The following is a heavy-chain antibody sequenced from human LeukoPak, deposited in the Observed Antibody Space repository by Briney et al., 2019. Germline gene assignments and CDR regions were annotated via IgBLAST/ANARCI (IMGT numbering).Heavy chain of an antibody. J-gene: IGHJ4*02. CDR2: IYYSGST. CDR1: GGSISSYY. D-gene: IGHD1-26*01. V-gene: IGHV4-59*01. CDR3: ASSDIVGATPFDY. Sequence: SETLSLTCTVSGGSISSYYWSWLRQPPGKGLEWIGYIYYSGSTNYNPSLKSRVTISVDTSKNQFSLKLSSVTAADTAVYYCASSDIVGATPFDYWGQGTLVTVSS.